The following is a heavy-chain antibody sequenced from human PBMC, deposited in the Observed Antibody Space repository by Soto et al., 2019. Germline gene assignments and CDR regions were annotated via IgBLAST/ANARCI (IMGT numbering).Heavy chain of an antibody. Sequence: AVKVSCKASGYTFTSYDINWVRQATGQGLEWMGWMNPNSGNTGYAQKFQGRVTMTRNTSISTAYMELSSLRSEDTAVYYCARNLINYDFWSGYYDYWGQGTLVTVSS. D-gene: IGHD3-3*01. CDR1: GYTFTSYD. CDR3: ARNLINYDFWSGYYDY. J-gene: IGHJ4*02. V-gene: IGHV1-8*01. CDR2: MNPNSGNT.